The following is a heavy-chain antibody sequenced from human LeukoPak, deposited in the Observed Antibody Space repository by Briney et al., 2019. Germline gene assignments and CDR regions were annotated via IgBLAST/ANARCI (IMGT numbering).Heavy chain of an antibody. Sequence: KPSETLSLTCAVSDDSFSSHYWTWLRQPPGKGLEWIGYISYIGSTNYNPSLKSRVTMSVDTSKNQFSLKLSSVTAADTAVYYCARSGLLCSGGSCHYWYFDLWGRGTLVTVSS. CDR1: DDSFSSHY. CDR2: ISYIGST. V-gene: IGHV4-59*11. J-gene: IGHJ2*01. CDR3: ARSGLLCSGGSCHYWYFDL. D-gene: IGHD2-15*01.